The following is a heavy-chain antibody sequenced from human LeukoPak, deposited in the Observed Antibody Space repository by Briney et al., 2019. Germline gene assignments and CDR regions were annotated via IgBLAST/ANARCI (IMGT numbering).Heavy chain of an antibody. CDR1: GFTVSFNY. Sequence: GGSLRLSCAASGFTVSFNYMSWVRQAPGKGLEWISVIYSGGSTYYADSVKGRFTISRDDSKNTLYLQMNSLRAEDTAIYYRARAQWRTYSYYYMDVWGKGTTVTVSS. CDR3: ARAQWRTYSYYYMDV. CDR2: IYSGGST. J-gene: IGHJ6*03. D-gene: IGHD6-19*01. V-gene: IGHV3-53*01.